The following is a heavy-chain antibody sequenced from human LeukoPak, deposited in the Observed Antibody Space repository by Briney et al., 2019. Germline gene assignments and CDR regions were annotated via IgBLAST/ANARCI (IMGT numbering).Heavy chain of an antibody. CDR1: GFTFCSAS. J-gene: IGHJ6*02. D-gene: IGHD2-2*01. CDR3: ARYCSSTSCPRDYGMDV. V-gene: IGHV3-21*01. CDR2: ISGSSRHI. Sequence: GGSLRLSCAASGFTFCSASTNSVRQAPGKGLEWVSSISGSSRHIYYADSVKGRFTISRDNAKNSLYLQMNSLRAEDTAVYYCARYCSSTSCPRDYGMDVLGQGTTVTVSS.